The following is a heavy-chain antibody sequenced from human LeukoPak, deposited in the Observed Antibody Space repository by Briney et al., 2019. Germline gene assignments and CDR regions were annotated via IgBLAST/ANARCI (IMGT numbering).Heavy chain of an antibody. CDR2: ISGSGGST. J-gene: IGHJ2*01. V-gene: IGHV3-23*01. D-gene: IGHD6-6*01. CDR1: GFTFSSYA. CDR3: AKRLSIAARVWDWYFDL. Sequence: GGSLRLSCAASGFTFSSYAMSWVRQAPGKGLEWVSAISGSGGSTYYADSVKGRFTISRDNSKNTLYLQMNSLRAEDTAVYYCAKRLSIAARVWDWYFDLWGRGTLVTVSS.